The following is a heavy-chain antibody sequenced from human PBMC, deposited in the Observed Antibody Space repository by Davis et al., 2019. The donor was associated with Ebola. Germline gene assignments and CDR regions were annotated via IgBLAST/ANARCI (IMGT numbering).Heavy chain of an antibody. D-gene: IGHD3/OR15-3a*01. CDR2: INAGNGNR. CDR1: GYTFTNYY. J-gene: IGHJ3*02. Sequence: AASVKVSCKASGYTFTNYYMHWVRQAPGQRLEWLGWINAGNGNRKYSQKYQARVTITRDTSASTAYMELNSLTSEDTAVYYCARGTRTLDIWGQGTMVTVSS. V-gene: IGHV1/OR15-3*02. CDR3: ARGTRTLDI.